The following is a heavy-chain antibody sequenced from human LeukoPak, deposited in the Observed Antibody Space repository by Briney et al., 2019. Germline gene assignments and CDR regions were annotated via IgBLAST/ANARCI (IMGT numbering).Heavy chain of an antibody. V-gene: IGHV4-59*01. CDR2: VSDTGIT. CDR3: ARNRFQLSGAYWFDP. J-gene: IGHJ5*02. D-gene: IGHD2/OR15-2a*01. Sequence: PSETLSLTCSVSGGSMKNSFWSWIRQPPGKGLEWIGYVSDTGITNSNPSLKSRGTFSIDTSKDQFYLKLRSVTAADTALYFCARNRFQLSGAYWFDPWGRGTLVTVSS. CDR1: GGSMKNSF.